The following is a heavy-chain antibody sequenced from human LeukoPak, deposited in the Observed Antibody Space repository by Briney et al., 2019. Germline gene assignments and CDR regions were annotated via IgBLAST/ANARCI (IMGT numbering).Heavy chain of an antibody. CDR2: ISSSSRDI. D-gene: IGHD2-15*01. Sequence: GGSLRLSCAVSGFTVSNYYMNWVRQAPGKGLEWVSYISSSSRDIYYADSVMGRFTISRDNVENSLYLQMNSLRAEDTAVYYCARDKCSGGTCYGYFQHWGQGTLVTVSS. CDR1: GFTVSNYY. V-gene: IGHV3-48*01. CDR3: ARDKCSGGTCYGYFQH. J-gene: IGHJ1*01.